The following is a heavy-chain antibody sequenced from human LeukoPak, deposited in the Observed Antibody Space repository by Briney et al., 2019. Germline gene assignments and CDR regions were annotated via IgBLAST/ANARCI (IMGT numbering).Heavy chain of an antibody. CDR1: GASISNYY. J-gene: IGHJ4*02. Sequence: SETLSLTCTVSGASISNYYCSWIRQYPGKGLEWIGYIYYSGTTNYNPSLKSRVTISVDTSKNQFSLKLTSVTAADTAVYYCARSGSYGGHFDNWGQGTLVTVSS. CDR3: ARSGSYGGHFDN. V-gene: IGHV4-59*08. CDR2: IYYSGTT. D-gene: IGHD1-26*01.